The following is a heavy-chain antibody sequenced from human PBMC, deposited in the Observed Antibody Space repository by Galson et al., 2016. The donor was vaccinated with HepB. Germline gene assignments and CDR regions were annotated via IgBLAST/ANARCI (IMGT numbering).Heavy chain of an antibody. J-gene: IGHJ3*02. CDR1: GFTFSSYA. D-gene: IGHD6-13*01. Sequence: SLRLSCAASGFTFSSYAMVWVRQAPGKGLEWVSAIYSGGSTYYADAVKGHFTVSRDNPKNTVYLQMNSLRAEDTAVYYCAREAIAAAGTHDAFDIWGQGTMVTVCS. CDR3: AREAIAAAGTHDAFDI. V-gene: IGHV3-23*01. CDR2: IYSGGST.